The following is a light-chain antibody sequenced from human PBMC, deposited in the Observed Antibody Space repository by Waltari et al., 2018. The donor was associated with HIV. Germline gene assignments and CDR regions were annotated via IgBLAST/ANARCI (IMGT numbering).Light chain of an antibody. CDR2: WAS. V-gene: IGKV4-1*01. CDR1: QSLLHTSNRRHF. Sequence: DIVMTQSPASVAVALAEKATMKCKSSQSLLHTSNRRHFLSWYQQKPGQRPKLLISWASSRESGVPDRFTGGGSGTDFNLTITSVQAEDVGFYFCQQYYTTLWTFGQGTKVEV. CDR3: QQYYTTLWT. J-gene: IGKJ1*01.